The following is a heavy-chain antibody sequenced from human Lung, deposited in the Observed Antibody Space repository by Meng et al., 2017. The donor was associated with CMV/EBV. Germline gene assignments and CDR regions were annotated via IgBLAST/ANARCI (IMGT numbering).Heavy chain of an antibody. J-gene: IGHJ4*02. D-gene: IGHD6-19*01. CDR3: ARDAGTIAVSGIGDY. V-gene: IGHV1-18*01. Sequence: ASVKVSXKASGYIFTKYGVNWMRQAPGQGPEWMGWISAYNGDTMYAPKVQGRVTMTTDTSTSTAYMELRGLRSDDTAVYYCARDAGTIAVSGIGDYWGQGXLVXVS. CDR1: GYIFTKYG. CDR2: ISAYNGDT.